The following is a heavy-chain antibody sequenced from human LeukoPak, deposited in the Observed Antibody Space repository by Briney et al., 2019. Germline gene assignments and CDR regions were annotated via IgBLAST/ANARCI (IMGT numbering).Heavy chain of an antibody. V-gene: IGHV1-8*01. CDR2: MNPNSGNT. D-gene: IGHD4-23*01. CDR1: GYTFTSYD. Sequence: ASVKVSCKASGYTFTSYDINWVRQATGQGLEWMGWMNPNSGNTGYAQKFQGRVTMTRNTSISTAYMELSSLRSEDTAVYYCARGPMTTVVTPPGDAFDIWGQGTMVTVSS. J-gene: IGHJ3*02. CDR3: ARGPMTTVVTPPGDAFDI.